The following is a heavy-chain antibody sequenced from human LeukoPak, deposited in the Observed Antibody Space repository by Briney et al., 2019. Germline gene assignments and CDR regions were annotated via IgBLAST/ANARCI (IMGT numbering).Heavy chain of an antibody. Sequence: SETLSLTCTVSGGSISSDTYYWAWIRQPPGKGREWIGSMSYRGNTYYNPSLKSRVTMSGDTSKNHLSLRLSSVSAADTAVYYCARQAVVTATPLYWYFDLWGRGTLVKVSS. CDR3: ARQAVVTATPLYWYFDL. V-gene: IGHV4-39*01. CDR1: GGSISSDTYY. CDR2: MSYRGNT. D-gene: IGHD2-21*02. J-gene: IGHJ2*01.